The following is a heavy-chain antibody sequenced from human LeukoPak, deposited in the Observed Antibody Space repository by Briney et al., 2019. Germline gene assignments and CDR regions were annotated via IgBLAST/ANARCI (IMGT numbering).Heavy chain of an antibody. CDR1: GFTFTGHT. CDR3: AKDPNPLYDLWSGYK. CDR2: IGGRDDRT. Sequence: GGPLRLSCATSGFTFTGHTMTWFRQAPGKGLEWVSIIGGRDDRTYYADYVEGRFAISRDTSKNILYLQMNSLRAEDTAVYYCAKDPNPLYDLWSGYKWGQGTLVTVSS. V-gene: IGHV3-23*01. J-gene: IGHJ4*02. D-gene: IGHD3-3*01.